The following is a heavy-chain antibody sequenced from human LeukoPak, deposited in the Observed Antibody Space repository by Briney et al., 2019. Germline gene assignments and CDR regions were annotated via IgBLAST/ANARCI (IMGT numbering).Heavy chain of an antibody. Sequence: GGSLRLSCAASGFTFSSYSMNWVRQAPGKGLECVSYISSSSSTIYYADSVKGRFTISRDNAKNSLYLQMNSLRAEDTAVYYGARDLHSYGYWGQGTLVTVSS. D-gene: IGHD5-18*01. CDR3: ARDLHSYGY. J-gene: IGHJ4*02. CDR1: GFTFSSYS. V-gene: IGHV3-48*01. CDR2: ISSSSSTI.